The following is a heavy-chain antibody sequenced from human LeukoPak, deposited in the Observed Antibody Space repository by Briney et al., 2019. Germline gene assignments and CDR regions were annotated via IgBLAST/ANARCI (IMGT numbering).Heavy chain of an antibody. J-gene: IGHJ4*02. CDR2: IYPGDSDT. CDR3: ARHDTPSRPFDY. CDR1: GYTFTTYW. Sequence: GESLKISCKGSGYTFTTYWIGWVRQMPGKGLEWMGIIYPGDSDTRYSPSFQGQVTISADKSISTAYLLWSSLKASDTAMYYCARHDTPSRPFDYWGQGTLVTVSS. V-gene: IGHV5-51*01.